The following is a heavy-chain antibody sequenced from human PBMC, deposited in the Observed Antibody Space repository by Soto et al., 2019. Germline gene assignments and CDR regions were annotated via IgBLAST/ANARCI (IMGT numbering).Heavy chain of an antibody. Sequence: GGSLRLSCAASGFTFSSYSMNWVRQAPGKGLEWAANIKQDGSEKYYVDSVKGRFTISRDNAKNSLYLQMNSLRAEDTAVYYCARGGRRSGSYADAFDIWGQGTMVTVSS. D-gene: IGHD1-26*01. V-gene: IGHV3-7*03. J-gene: IGHJ3*02. CDR3: ARGGRRSGSYADAFDI. CDR1: GFTFSSYS. CDR2: IKQDGSEK.